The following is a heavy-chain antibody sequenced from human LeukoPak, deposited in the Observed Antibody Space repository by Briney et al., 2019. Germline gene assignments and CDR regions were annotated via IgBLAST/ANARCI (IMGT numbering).Heavy chain of an antibody. V-gene: IGHV4-39*02. CDR2: IYYSGST. CDR1: GGSISSSSYY. D-gene: IGHD3-10*01. CDR3: ARDVRILWFGELGDAFDI. Sequence: PSETLSLTCIVSGGSISSSSYYWAWIRQPPGKGLEWIGTIYYSGSTYYNPSLKSRVTISVDTSKNEFSLNLSSVTAADTAVYYCARDVRILWFGELGDAFDIWGQGTMVTVSS. J-gene: IGHJ3*02.